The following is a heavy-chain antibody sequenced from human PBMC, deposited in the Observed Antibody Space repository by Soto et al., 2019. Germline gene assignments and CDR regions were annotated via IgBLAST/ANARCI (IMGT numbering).Heavy chain of an antibody. D-gene: IGHD3-22*01. CDR3: HGVYYDSSGNPFDI. CDR1: GFTFSSYE. CDR2: ISSSGSTI. V-gene: IGHV3-48*03. Sequence: GSLRLSCAASGFTFSSYEMNWVRQAPGKGLEWVSYISSSGSTIYYADSVKGRFTISRDNAKNSLYLQMNSLRAEDTAVYYCHGVYYDSSGNPFDIWGQGTMVTVSS. J-gene: IGHJ3*02.